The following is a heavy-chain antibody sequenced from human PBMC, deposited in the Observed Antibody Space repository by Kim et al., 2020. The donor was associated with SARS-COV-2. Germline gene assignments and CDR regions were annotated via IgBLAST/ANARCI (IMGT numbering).Heavy chain of an antibody. CDR2: TYYRSKWYN. Sequence: SQTLSLTCAISGDSVSSNSAAWNWIRQSPSRGLEWLGRTYYRSKWYNDYAVSVKSRITINPDTSKNQFSLQLNSVTPEDTAVYYCARDRYYYGSGSYSHYLYYGMDVWGQGTTVTVSS. V-gene: IGHV6-1*01. J-gene: IGHJ6*02. D-gene: IGHD3-10*01. CDR3: ARDRYYYGSGSYSHYLYYGMDV. CDR1: GDSVSSNSAA.